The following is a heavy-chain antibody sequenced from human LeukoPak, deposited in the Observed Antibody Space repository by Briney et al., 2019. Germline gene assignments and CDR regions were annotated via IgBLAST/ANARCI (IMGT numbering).Heavy chain of an antibody. D-gene: IGHD3-16*01. CDR3: ARVYVWGSQIDY. V-gene: IGHV1-2*02. CDR2: INPNSGGT. CDR1: GYTFTGYY. Sequence: ASVKVSFKASGYTFTGYYMHWVRQAPGQGLEWMGWINPNSGGTNYAQKFQGRVTMTRDTSISTAYMELSRLRSDDTAVYYCARVYVWGSQIDYWGQGTLVTVSS. J-gene: IGHJ4*02.